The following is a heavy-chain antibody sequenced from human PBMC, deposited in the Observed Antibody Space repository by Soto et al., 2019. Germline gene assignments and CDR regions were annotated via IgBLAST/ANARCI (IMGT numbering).Heavy chain of an antibody. Sequence: SETLSLTCTVSGYSISSGYYWGWIRQPPGKGLEWIGSIYHSGSTYYNPSLKSRVTISVDTSKNQFSLKLSSVTAADTAVYYCARAAQHLNWFDPWGQGTLVTVSS. CDR1: GYSISSGYY. J-gene: IGHJ5*02. V-gene: IGHV4-38-2*02. D-gene: IGHD6-13*01. CDR3: ARAAQHLNWFDP. CDR2: IYHSGST.